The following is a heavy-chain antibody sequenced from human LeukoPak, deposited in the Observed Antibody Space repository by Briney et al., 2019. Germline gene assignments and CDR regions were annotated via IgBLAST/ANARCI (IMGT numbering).Heavy chain of an antibody. CDR2: ISAYNGNT. V-gene: IGHV1-18*01. Sequence: ASVKVSCKASGYTFTSYGISWVRQAPGQGLEWMGWISAYNGNTNYAQKLQGRVTMTTDTSTSTAYMELRSLRSDDTAIYYCANSRDRSNIAARRFRVADRHFVYWGQGTLVTVSS. CDR3: ANSRDRSNIAARRFRVADRHFVY. D-gene: IGHD6-6*01. J-gene: IGHJ4*02. CDR1: GYTFTSYG.